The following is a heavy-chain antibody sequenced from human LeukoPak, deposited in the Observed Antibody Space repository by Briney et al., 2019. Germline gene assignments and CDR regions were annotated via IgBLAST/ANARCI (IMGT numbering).Heavy chain of an antibody. CDR1: GFTFSSYW. Sequence: GGSLRLSCAASGFTFSSYWMHWVRQAPGKGLVWVSRINSDGSSTSYADSVKGRFTISRDNAKNTLYLQMNSLRAEDTAVYYCASDPREPDAFDIWGQGTMVTVSS. J-gene: IGHJ3*02. CDR3: ASDPREPDAFDI. CDR2: INSDGSST. V-gene: IGHV3-74*01. D-gene: IGHD5-24*01.